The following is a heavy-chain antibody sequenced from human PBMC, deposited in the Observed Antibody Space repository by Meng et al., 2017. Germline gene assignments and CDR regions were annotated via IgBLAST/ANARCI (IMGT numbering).Heavy chain of an antibody. V-gene: IGHV3-7*01. CDR2: IKQDGSEK. CDR1: GFTFSSYW. J-gene: IGHJ4*02. Sequence: GESLKISCAASGFTFSSYWMSWVRQAPGKGLEWVANIKQDGSEKYYVDSVKGRFTISRDNAKNSLYLQMNSLRAEDTAVYYCAKNAALDYWGQGTLVTVSS. D-gene: IGHD6-25*01. CDR3: AKNAALDY.